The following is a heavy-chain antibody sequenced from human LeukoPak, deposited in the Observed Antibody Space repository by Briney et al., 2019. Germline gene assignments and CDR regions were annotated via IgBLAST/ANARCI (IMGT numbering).Heavy chain of an antibody. CDR2: IKQDGSEK. D-gene: IGHD3-10*02. J-gene: IGHJ6*04. V-gene: IGHV3-7*01. CDR1: GFTFSSHW. Sequence: GGSLRLSCAASGFTFSSHWMSWVRQAPGRGLEWVGNIKQDGSEKYYLDSVKGRFTISRDNAKNSLYLQMNSLRAEDTAVYYCAELGITMIGGVWGKGTTVTISS. CDR3: AELGITMIGGV.